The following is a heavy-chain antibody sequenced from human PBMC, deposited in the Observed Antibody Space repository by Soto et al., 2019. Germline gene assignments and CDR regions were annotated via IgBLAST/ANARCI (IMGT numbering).Heavy chain of an antibody. J-gene: IGHJ4*02. CDR1: GFPFAPST. CDR3: GKRDVPHSTSNAYFYDH. Sequence: GGSLRLSCGVSGFPFAPSTMSWVRQAPGKGLEWVSTISVSVGSTYSADSVQGRFTVSSDISDNTLFLRMTSLTADDTAVYFCGKRDVPHSTSNAYFYDHWGRGVLVTVSS. D-gene: IGHD2-21*02. V-gene: IGHV3-23*01. CDR2: ISVSVGST.